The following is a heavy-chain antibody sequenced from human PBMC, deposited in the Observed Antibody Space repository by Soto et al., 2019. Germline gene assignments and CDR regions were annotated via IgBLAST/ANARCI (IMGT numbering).Heavy chain of an antibody. V-gene: IGHV3-33*01. D-gene: IGHD2-2*02. J-gene: IGHJ5*02. CDR2: IWYDGSNK. Sequence: PGGSLRLSCAASGLTFSSYGMHWVRQAPGKGLEWVAVIWYDGSNKYYADSVKGRFTSSRDNSKNTLYLHMNSLRAEDTAVYYCARERGDYIDPWGQGTLVTVSS. CDR1: GLTFSSYG. CDR3: ARERGDYIDP.